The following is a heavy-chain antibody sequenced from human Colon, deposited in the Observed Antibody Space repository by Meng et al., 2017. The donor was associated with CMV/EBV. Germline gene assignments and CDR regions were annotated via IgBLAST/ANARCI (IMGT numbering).Heavy chain of an antibody. V-gene: IGHV1-2*02. D-gene: IGHD3-10*01. CDR2: INPNSGGT. CDR1: GYTFTGYY. J-gene: IGHJ4*02. Sequence: QVEMVQSGAEVKKPGASVKVSCKASGYTFTGYYMHWVRQSPGKGLEWMGWINPNSGGTNYAQKFQGRVTMTRDTSISTAYMELSRLRSDDTAVYYCARDLRVWFGEFKNWGQGTLVTVSS. CDR3: ARDLRVWFGEFKN.